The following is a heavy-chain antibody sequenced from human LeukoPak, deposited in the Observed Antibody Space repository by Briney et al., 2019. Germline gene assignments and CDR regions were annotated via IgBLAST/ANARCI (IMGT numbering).Heavy chain of an antibody. V-gene: IGHV3-48*01. D-gene: IGHD5-12*01. J-gene: IGHJ4*02. Sequence: GGSLRLSXAASGFTFRSYSMNWVRQAPGKGLEWVSYISSSSSTIYYADSVKGRFTISRDNAKNSLYLQMNSLRAEDTAVYYCARDYSGYDSYFDYWGQGTLVTVSS. CDR1: GFTFRSYS. CDR2: ISSSSSTI. CDR3: ARDYSGYDSYFDY.